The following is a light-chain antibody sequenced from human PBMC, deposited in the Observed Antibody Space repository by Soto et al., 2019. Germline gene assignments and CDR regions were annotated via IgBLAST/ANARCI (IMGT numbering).Light chain of an antibody. CDR1: QSVSSD. J-gene: IGKJ1*01. CDR3: QQYSTWPRT. CDR2: GAS. Sequence: ETVMTQFPATLSVSPGDRVTLSCRASQSVSSDVAWYQQKPGQSPRLLIFGASTRATSIPARFTGSRSGTEFSLTTSSLQSEDFAVYYCQQYSTWPRTFGQGTKVDIK. V-gene: IGKV3-15*01.